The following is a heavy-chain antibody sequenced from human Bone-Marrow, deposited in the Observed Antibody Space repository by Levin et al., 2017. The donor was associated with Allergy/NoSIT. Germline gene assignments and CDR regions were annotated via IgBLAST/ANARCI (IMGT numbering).Heavy chain of an antibody. D-gene: IGHD2-2*01. CDR2: ISSSSSYI. CDR1: GFTFSSYS. V-gene: IGHV3-21*01. J-gene: IGHJ6*02. CDR3: ARVPRSEDIVVVPAAQRDYYYYGMDV. Sequence: GGSLRLSCAASGFTFSSYSMNWVRQAPGKGLEWVSSISSSSSYIYYADSVKGRFTISRDNAKNSLYLQMNSLRAEDTAVYYCARVPRSEDIVVVPAAQRDYYYYGMDVWGQGTTVTVSS.